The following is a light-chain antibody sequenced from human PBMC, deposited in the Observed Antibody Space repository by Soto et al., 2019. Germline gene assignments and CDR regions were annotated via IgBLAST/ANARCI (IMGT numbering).Light chain of an antibody. CDR2: DAS. CDR3: QQYNSYSEA. V-gene: IGKV1-5*01. J-gene: IGKJ1*01. CDR1: QTISNW. Sequence: DIQMTQSPSTLSASVGDRVTITCRASQTISNWLAWYQQKPGKAPKLLIYDASSLHSGVPSRFSGSGSGTEFTLTISSLQPDDFATYYCQQYNSYSEAFGQGTKVELK.